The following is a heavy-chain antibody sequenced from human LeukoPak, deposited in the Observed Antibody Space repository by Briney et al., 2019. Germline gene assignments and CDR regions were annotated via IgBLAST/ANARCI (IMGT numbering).Heavy chain of an antibody. V-gene: IGHV4-61*02. D-gene: IGHD4-23*01. CDR2: IYTSGDT. CDR3: AKDSGGNSLHRYFDN. Sequence: SETLSLTCTASGGSISSVIYYWNWIRQPAGKGLEWIGRIYTSGDTNYNPSLKSRVTISVDTSKNQFSLNLTSVTATDTAVYYCAKDSGGNSLHRYFDNWGQGTLVTVSS. CDR1: GGSISSVIYY. J-gene: IGHJ4*02.